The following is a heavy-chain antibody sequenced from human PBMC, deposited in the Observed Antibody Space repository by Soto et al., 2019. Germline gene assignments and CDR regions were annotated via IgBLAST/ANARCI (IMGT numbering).Heavy chain of an antibody. J-gene: IGHJ4*01. CDR1: GFTFSSYA. D-gene: IGHD2-2*01. CDR3: AKDSHWAIISPTHDY. CDR2: ITSSGGGT. V-gene: IGHV3-64D*06. Sequence: PGGSLRLSCSASGFTFSSYAMHWVRQAPGKGLEYVSAITSSGGGTYYADSMKGRFTISRDNSKNMLYLHMSSLRADDTAVYYCAKDSHWAIISPTHDYWGHGTLVTVSS.